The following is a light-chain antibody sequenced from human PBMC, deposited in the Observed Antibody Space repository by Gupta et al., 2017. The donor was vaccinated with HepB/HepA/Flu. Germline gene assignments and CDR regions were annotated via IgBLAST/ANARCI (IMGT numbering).Light chain of an antibody. V-gene: IGLV3-19*01. J-gene: IGLJ3*02. Sequence: SSELTPDPAVSVALGQTVRITCQGDSLRTFYASWYQQKPGQAPLLVIHGKKNRPSGIPDRFSVSNSGNTASLNIAGEQAEDEADYYWNSRANNDNHWVFGGGTKLTVL. CDR2: GKK. CDR1: SLRTFY. CDR3: NSRANNDNHWV.